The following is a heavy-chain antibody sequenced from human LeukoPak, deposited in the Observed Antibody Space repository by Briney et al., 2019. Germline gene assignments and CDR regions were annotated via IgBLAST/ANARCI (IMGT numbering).Heavy chain of an antibody. CDR3: GRDSVEMSTIHSDY. CDR1: GGSISSSNYF. J-gene: IGHJ4*02. D-gene: IGHD5-24*01. Sequence: SETLSLTCTVSGGSISSSNYFWGWIRQAPGKGLEWIGSIYYSGSTYYNPSFKSRVTISADMSKNQFSLRLYSVTAADTAVYYCGRDSVEMSTIHSDYWGQGTLVNVSS. V-gene: IGHV4-39*07. CDR2: IYYSGST.